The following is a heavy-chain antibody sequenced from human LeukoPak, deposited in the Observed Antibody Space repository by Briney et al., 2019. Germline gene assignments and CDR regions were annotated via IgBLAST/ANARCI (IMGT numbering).Heavy chain of an antibody. V-gene: IGHV2-5*01. CDR1: GFSLSTSGVG. CDR3: THISERELRDAGYFDY. J-gene: IGHJ4*02. D-gene: IGHD1-26*01. Sequence: SGPTLVKPTQTLTLTCTFSGFSLSTSGVGVGWIRQPPGKALEWLALIYWNDDKRYSPSLKSRLTITKDTSKNQVVLTMTNMDPVDTATYYCTHISERELRDAGYFDYWGQGTLVTVSS. CDR2: IYWNDDK.